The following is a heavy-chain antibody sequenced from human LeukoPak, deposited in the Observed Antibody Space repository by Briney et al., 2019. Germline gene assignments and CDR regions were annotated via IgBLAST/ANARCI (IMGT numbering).Heavy chain of an antibody. CDR3: ARGGWYDFWSGYYAFDY. CDR2: IYYSGST. CDR1: GGYISSYY. Sequence: SETLSLTCTVSGGYISSYYWSWIRQPPGKGLEWIGYIYYSGSTNYNPSLKSRVTISVDTSKNQFSLKLSSVTAADTAVYYCARGGWYDFWSGYYAFDYWGQGTLVTVSS. D-gene: IGHD3-3*01. V-gene: IGHV4-59*01. J-gene: IGHJ4*02.